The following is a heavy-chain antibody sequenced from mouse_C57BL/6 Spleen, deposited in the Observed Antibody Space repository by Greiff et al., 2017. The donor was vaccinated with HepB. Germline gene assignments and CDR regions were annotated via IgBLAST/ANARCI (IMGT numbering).Heavy chain of an antibody. Sequence: EVQLQQSGPELVKPGASVKMSCKASGYTFTDYNMHWVKQSHGKSLEWIGYINPNNGGTSYNQKFKGKATLTVNKSSSTAYMELRSLTSEDSAVYYCASEEDYYGSRGFAYWGQGTLVTVSA. J-gene: IGHJ3*01. CDR3: ASEEDYYGSRGFAY. V-gene: IGHV1-22*01. CDR2: INPNNGGT. D-gene: IGHD1-1*01. CDR1: GYTFTDYN.